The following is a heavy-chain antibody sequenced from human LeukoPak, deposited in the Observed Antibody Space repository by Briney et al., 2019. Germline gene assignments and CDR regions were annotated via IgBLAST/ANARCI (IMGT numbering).Heavy chain of an antibody. J-gene: IGHJ4*02. CDR3: ARGAYCSGGSCYWYY. CDR1: GASISSYY. D-gene: IGHD2-15*01. V-gene: IGHV4-59*01. Sequence: SETLSLTCTVSGASISSYYWSWIRQPPGKGLEWNGYIYYSGITNYNPSLKSRVTMSVDTSNNQFSLKLSSVTAADTAVYYCARGAYCSGGSCYWYYWGQGTLVTVSS. CDR2: IYYSGIT.